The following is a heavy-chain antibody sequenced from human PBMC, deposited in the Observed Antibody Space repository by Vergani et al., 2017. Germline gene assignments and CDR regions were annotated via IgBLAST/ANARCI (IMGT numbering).Heavy chain of an antibody. CDR3: VKDAGSYENFFDS. V-gene: IGHV3-21*04. J-gene: IGHJ4*02. CDR1: GFTFSDYN. Sequence: EVQLVESGGGLVKPGGSLRLSCAASGFTFSDYNINWVRQAPGKGLEWVSSISSGSSYLHYADSVKGRFSVSRDNARDTLYLQMNSLRPEDTATYYCVKDAGSYENFFDSWGQGTLVTVSS. D-gene: IGHD1-26*01. CDR2: ISSGSSYL.